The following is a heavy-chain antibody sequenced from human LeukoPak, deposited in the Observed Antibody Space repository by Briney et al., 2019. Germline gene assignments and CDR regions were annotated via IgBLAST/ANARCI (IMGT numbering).Heavy chain of an antibody. CDR1: GGSISSYY. Sequence: PSETLSLTCTVSGGSISSYYWSWIRQPPGKGLEWIGYIYYSGSTNYNPSLKSRVTISVDTSKNQFSLKLSSVTAADTAVYYCARHPYYYGSGSYITLYGSTTRFDPWGQGTLVTVSS. D-gene: IGHD3-10*01. V-gene: IGHV4-59*08. J-gene: IGHJ5*02. CDR3: ARHPYYYGSGSYITLYGSTTRFDP. CDR2: IYYSGST.